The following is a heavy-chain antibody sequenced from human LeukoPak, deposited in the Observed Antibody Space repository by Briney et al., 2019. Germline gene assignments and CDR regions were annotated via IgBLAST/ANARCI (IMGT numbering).Heavy chain of an antibody. V-gene: IGHV3-21*01. CDR3: ARDSGDYGDYVGLDAFDI. J-gene: IGHJ3*02. D-gene: IGHD4-17*01. CDR2: ISSSSSYI. CDR1: GFTFSSYS. Sequence: GGSLRLSCAASGFTFSSYSMNWVRQAPGKGLEWVSSISSSSSYIYYADSVKGRFTISRDNAKNSLYLQMNSLRAEDTAVYYCARDSGDYGDYVGLDAFDIWGQGTMVTVSS.